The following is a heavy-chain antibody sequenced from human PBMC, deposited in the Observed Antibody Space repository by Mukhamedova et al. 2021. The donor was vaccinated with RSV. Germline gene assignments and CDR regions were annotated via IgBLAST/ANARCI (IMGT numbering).Heavy chain of an antibody. CDR3: ARSPLHYFDY. V-gene: IGHV3-48*03. J-gene: IGHJ4*02. Sequence: GLEWLACISSSTSTINYADSVEGRFTISRDNTKNSLYLQMNSLRVDDTAGYYCARSPLHYFDYWGQGALVAVSS. CDR2: ISSSTSTI.